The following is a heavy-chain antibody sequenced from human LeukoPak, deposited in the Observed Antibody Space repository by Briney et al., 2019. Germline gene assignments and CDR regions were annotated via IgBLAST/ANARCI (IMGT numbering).Heavy chain of an antibody. CDR1: GFTFSSYV. CDR2: ISNSGGST. D-gene: IGHD2/OR15-2a*01. J-gene: IGHJ4*02. CDR3: VSFYETY. V-gene: IGHV3-23*01. Sequence: XGSLRLSCAASGFTFSSYVMSWVRQAPGKGLEWVSSISNSGGSTYYADSVKGRFTISKDNAKNTVYLQMNSLRAEDTAVYYCVSFYETYWGRGTLVTVSS.